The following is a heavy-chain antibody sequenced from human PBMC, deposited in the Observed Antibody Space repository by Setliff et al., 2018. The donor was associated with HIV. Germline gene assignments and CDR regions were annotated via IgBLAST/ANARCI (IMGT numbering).Heavy chain of an antibody. CDR1: GFTLTTYS. CDR2: ISSSSSYI. CDR3: ARRYINYFETTGHFDY. J-gene: IGHJ4*02. D-gene: IGHD4-4*01. V-gene: IGHV3-21*01. Sequence: GGSLRLSCAASGFTLTTYSMNWVRQAPGKGLEWVSSISSSSSYIYYADSVKGRFTISRDNAKNSLYLQMNSLRAEDTAVYYCARRYINYFETTGHFDYWDQGALVTVSS.